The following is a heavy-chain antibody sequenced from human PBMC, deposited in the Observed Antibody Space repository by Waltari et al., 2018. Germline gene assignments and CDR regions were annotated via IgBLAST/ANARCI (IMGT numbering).Heavy chain of an antibody. CDR1: GFTFSSYW. D-gene: IGHD2-8*01. Sequence: EVQLVESGGGLVQPGGSLRLSCSASGFTFSSYWLSWVRQAPGKGLEGGANIKQDGSEKYYVDSVKGRFTRPRDNAKNSLYLQMNSLRAEDTAVYYCARGVYQGSRVDYWGQGTLVTVSS. CDR3: ARGVYQGSRVDY. CDR2: IKQDGSEK. V-gene: IGHV3-7*01. J-gene: IGHJ4*02.